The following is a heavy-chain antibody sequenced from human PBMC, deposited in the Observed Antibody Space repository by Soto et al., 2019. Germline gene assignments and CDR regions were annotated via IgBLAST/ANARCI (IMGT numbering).Heavy chain of an antibody. D-gene: IGHD3-22*01. V-gene: IGHV4-30-4*01. J-gene: IGHJ4*02. Sequence: SETLSLTCTVSGGSISSDDHYWTWIRQPPGKGLEWIGYIYYSGSTYYNPSLKSRVTISVDTSKNQFSLKLSSVTAADKAVYYCASTATRYYYDSSGYYPFDYWGQGTLVTVSS. CDR2: IYYSGST. CDR1: GGSISSDDHY. CDR3: ASTATRYYYDSSGYYPFDY.